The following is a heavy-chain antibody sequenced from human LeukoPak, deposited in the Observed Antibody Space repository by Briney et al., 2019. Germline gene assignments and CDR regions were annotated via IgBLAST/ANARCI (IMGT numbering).Heavy chain of an antibody. J-gene: IGHJ5*02. D-gene: IGHD5-18*01. CDR1: GYTFTGYY. CDR2: INPNSGGT. V-gene: IGHV1-2*06. CDR3: AGDRGADAAMFSLGKWKYNWFDP. Sequence: GASVKVSCKASGYTFTGYYMHWVRQAPGQGLEWMGRINPNSGGTNYAQKFQGRVTMTRDTSISTAYMELSRLRSDDTAVYYCAGDRGADAAMFSLGKWKYNWFDPWGQGTLVTVSS.